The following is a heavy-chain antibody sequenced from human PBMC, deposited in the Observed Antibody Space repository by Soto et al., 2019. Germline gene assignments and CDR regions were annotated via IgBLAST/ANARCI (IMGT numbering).Heavy chain of an antibody. V-gene: IGHV4-34*01. CDR2: INHSGST. CDR3: ARGGPTTVTTFGY. Sequence: SETLSLTCAVYGGSFSGYYWSWIRQPPGKGLEWIGEINHSGSTNYNPSLKSRVTISVDTSKNQFSLKLSSVTAADTAVYYCARGGPTTVTTFGYWGQGTLVTVSS. CDR1: GGSFSGYY. D-gene: IGHD4-17*01. J-gene: IGHJ4*02.